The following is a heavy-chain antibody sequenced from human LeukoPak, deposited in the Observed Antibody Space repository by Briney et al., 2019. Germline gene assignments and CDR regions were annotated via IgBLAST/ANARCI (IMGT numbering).Heavy chain of an antibody. Sequence: GGSLRLSCAASGFTFSSYTMSWVRQAPGKGLEWVSTITTSDGNPYYADSVKGRFTVSRDNSKNTLFLQMNSLRAEDTAVYYCAKDGGLWVSAHWGDSWGRGTLVTVSS. J-gene: IGHJ4*02. D-gene: IGHD7-27*01. V-gene: IGHV3-23*01. CDR3: AKDGGLWVSAHWGDS. CDR2: ITTSDGNP. CDR1: GFTFSSYT.